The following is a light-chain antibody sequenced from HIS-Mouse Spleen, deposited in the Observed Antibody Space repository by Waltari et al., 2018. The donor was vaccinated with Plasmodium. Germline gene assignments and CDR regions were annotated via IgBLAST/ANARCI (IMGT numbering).Light chain of an antibody. CDR2: EGS. J-gene: IGLJ2*01. V-gene: IGLV2-23*03. CDR3: CSYAGSSTFVV. Sequence: QSALTQPASVSGSPGQSITIPCTGTSRDVGRYHLVSWYQQHPGKAPKLMIYEGSKRPSGVSNRFSGSKSGNTASLTISGLQAEDEADYYCCSYAGSSTFVVFGGGTKLTVL. CDR1: SRDVGRYHL.